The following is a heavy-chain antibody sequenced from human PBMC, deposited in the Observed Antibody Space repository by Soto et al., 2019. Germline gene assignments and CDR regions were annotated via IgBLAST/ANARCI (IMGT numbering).Heavy chain of an antibody. J-gene: IGHJ4*02. CDR2: FDPEDGET. CDR3: ATDSSDEVVVTAWNNRFDY. CDR1: GYTLTELS. V-gene: IGHV1-24*01. Sequence: GASVKVSCKVSGYTLTELSVHWVRQAPGKGLEWMGGFDPEDGETIYAQKFQGRVTMTEDTSTDTAYMELSSLRSEDTAVYYCATDSSDEVVVTAWNNRFDYWGQGTLVTVSS. D-gene: IGHD2-21*02.